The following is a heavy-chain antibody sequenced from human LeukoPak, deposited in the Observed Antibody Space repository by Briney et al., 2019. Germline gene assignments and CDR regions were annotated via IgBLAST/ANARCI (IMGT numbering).Heavy chain of an antibody. J-gene: IGHJ1*01. V-gene: IGHV4-59*01. CDR2: IYYSGST. CDR1: GGSISSYY. CDR3: ASGGYYYDSSGYYYPPPGYFQH. Sequence: PSETLSLTCTVSGGSISSYYWSWIRQPPGKGLGWIGYIYYSGSTNYNPSLKSRVTISVDTSKNQFTLKLSSVTAADTAVYYCASGGYYYDSSGYYYPPPGYFQHWGQGTLVTVSS. D-gene: IGHD3-22*01.